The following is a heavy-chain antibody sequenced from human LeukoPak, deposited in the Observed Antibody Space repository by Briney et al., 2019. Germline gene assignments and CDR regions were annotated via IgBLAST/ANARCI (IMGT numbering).Heavy chain of an antibody. CDR1: GFTFSSYG. Sequence: GGSLRLSCAASGFTFSSYGMHWVRQAPGKGLEWVAFIRYDGSNKYYADSVKGRFTISRDNSKNTLYLQMNSLRAEDTAVYYCAKGQDVLLWFGEPYYFDYWGQGTLVTVSS. J-gene: IGHJ4*02. D-gene: IGHD3-10*01. CDR2: IRYDGSNK. V-gene: IGHV3-30*02. CDR3: AKGQDVLLWFGEPYYFDY.